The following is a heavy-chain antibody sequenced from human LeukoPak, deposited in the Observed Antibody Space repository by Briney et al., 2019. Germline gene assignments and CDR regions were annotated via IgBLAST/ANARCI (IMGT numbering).Heavy chain of an antibody. Sequence: GASVKVSFKPSGYTFTGYYIQWVRQAPRQGLEWMGWINPNSGGTNYAQKFQGRVTMTRDTSISTAYMELSGLTSDDTAVYYCARGVVAATFYYYMDVWGKGTTVTVSS. D-gene: IGHD2-15*01. CDR1: GYTFTGYY. CDR3: ARGVVAATFYYYMDV. J-gene: IGHJ6*03. V-gene: IGHV1-2*02. CDR2: INPNSGGT.